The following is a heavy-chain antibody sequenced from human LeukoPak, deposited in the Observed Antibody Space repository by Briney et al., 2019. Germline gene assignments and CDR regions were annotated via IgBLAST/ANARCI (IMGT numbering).Heavy chain of an antibody. J-gene: IGHJ1*01. V-gene: IGHV1-18*01. D-gene: IGHD4-11*01. CDR1: GYTFTNYG. Sequence: ASVKVSCKASGYTFTNYGVSWVRQAPGQGLEWMGWISAYNGYTNYAQKFQFRVTMTTDTSTSTTYMELRSLTSDDTAVYYCARDKAVTTELTQYFQHWGQGTLVTVSS. CDR3: ARDKAVTTELTQYFQH. CDR2: ISAYNGYT.